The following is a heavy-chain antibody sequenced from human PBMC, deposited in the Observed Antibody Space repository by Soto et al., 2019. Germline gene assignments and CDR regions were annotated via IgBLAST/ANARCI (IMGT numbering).Heavy chain of an antibody. Sequence: GGSLRLSCATSGFTFSSYSMHWVRQAPGKGLEWVAAISNDGSNKYYADSVKGRFTISRDNSKNSLYLQMNSLRNEDTAVYYCARDHYGDYPLNYGGQETLVTVS. V-gene: IGHV3-30*03. CDR3: ARDHYGDYPLNY. D-gene: IGHD4-17*01. J-gene: IGHJ4*02. CDR1: GFTFSSYS. CDR2: ISNDGSNK.